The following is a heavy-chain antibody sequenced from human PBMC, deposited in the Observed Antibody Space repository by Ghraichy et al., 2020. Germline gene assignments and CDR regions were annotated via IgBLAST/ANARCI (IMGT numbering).Heavy chain of an antibody. V-gene: IGHV3-23*01. CDR2: IIGSGGST. Sequence: LSLTCAASGFTFSSYAMSWVRQAPGKGLEWVSAIIGSGGSTYYADSVKGRFTISRDNSKNTLYLQMNSLRAEDTAVYYCAKEDSSGYPHGYYYYMDVWGKGTTVTVSS. D-gene: IGHD3-22*01. CDR1: GFTFSSYA. J-gene: IGHJ6*03. CDR3: AKEDSSGYPHGYYYYMDV.